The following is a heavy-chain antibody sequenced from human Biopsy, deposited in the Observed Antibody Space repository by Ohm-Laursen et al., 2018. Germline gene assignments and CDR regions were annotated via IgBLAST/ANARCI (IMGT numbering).Heavy chain of an antibody. J-gene: IGHJ5*02. Sequence: GTLSLTCTVSGGSISNNNYYWGWIRQPPGKGLAWLGSIFYRGSTHYKPSLKSRVNISVDTSKNQFSLKLNSVTAADTAVYYCARDYDTSGYYYVSWGQGTLVTVSS. CDR1: GGSISNNNYY. D-gene: IGHD3-22*01. CDR2: IFYRGST. CDR3: ARDYDTSGYYYVS. V-gene: IGHV4-39*01.